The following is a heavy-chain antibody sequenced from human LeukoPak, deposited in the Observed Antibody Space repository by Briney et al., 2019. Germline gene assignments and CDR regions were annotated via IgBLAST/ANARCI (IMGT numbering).Heavy chain of an antibody. Sequence: PGGSLRLSCAASGFTFSSYSMNWVRQAPGKGLEWVSSISSSSSYIYYADSVKGRFTISRDNAKNSLYLQMNSLRAEDTAVYYCARDGYYYDSSGYYYPLDYWGQGTLVTVSS. V-gene: IGHV3-21*01. CDR2: ISSSSSYI. CDR3: ARDGYYYDSSGYYYPLDY. D-gene: IGHD3-22*01. J-gene: IGHJ4*02. CDR1: GFTFSSYS.